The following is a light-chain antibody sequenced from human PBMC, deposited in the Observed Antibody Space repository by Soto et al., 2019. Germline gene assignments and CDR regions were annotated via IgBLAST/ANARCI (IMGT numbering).Light chain of an antibody. J-gene: IGKJ1*01. CDR1: QSVSNNY. CDR2: GAS. V-gene: IGKV3-20*01. CDR3: QQYGSSGT. Sequence: EIVLTQSPHTLSLSPGERATLSCRASQSVSNNYLAWYQQKPGQAPRLLIYGASNRATGIPDRFSGSGSGTDFTLTISRLEPEDFAVYYCQQYGSSGTFGQGTKVDI.